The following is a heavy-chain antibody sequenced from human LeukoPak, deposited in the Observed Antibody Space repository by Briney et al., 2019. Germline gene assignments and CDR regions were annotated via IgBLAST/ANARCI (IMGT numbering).Heavy chain of an antibody. CDR2: ISGSGTST. CDR1: GFTFSSYA. CDR3: ARFVTWVTPDY. D-gene: IGHD4-23*01. J-gene: IGHJ4*02. Sequence: GGSLRLSCAASGFTFSSYAMSWVRQAPGKGLEWVSTISGSGTSTYYADSVKGRFTFSRDNSKNTLYLQMNSLRAEDTAVYYCARFVTWVTPDYWGQGTLVTVSS. V-gene: IGHV3-23*01.